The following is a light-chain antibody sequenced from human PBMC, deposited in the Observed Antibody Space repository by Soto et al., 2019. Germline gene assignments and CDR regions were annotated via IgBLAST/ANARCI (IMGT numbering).Light chain of an antibody. CDR2: SAS. Sequence: IQMTQSPSSLSASVGDRVTITCRASQSISSYLNWYQHKPGKAPNLLIYSASTLQSGVPSRFSGSGGGSWTEFSLTIRALQPDDFATYYCLQLNRYPLTFGGGTKVDIK. V-gene: IGKV1-9*01. J-gene: IGKJ4*01. CDR1: QSISSY. CDR3: LQLNRYPLT.